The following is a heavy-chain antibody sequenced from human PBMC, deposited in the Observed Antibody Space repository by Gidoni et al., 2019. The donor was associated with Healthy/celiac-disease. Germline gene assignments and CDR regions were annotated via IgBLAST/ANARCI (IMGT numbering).Heavy chain of an antibody. CDR3: AIIPKAGSSSRERGSLDY. J-gene: IGHJ4*02. Sequence: QVQLQQCGAGLLNPSETLSLTCAAYRGSCSGFYWSWIGQPPGQGLEWIGEINHSGSTNYNPSLKSRVTISVDTSKNQFSLKLSSVTAADTAVYYCAIIPKAGSSSRERGSLDYWGQGTLVTVSS. CDR1: RGSCSGFY. V-gene: IGHV4-34*01. D-gene: IGHD6-13*01. CDR2: INHSGST.